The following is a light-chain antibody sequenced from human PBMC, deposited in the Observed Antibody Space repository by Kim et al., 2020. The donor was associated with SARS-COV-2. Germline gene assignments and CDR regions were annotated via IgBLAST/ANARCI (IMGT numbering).Light chain of an antibody. V-gene: IGLV2-11*01. J-gene: IGLJ3*02. CDR2: DVS. CDR3: CSYAGSYTWV. Sequence: GPSVTISCTGTSSAVGGYNYVSWYQQHPGKAPKLMIYDVSKRPSGVPDRFSGSKSGNTASLTISGLQAEDEADYYCCSYAGSYTWVFGGGTQLTVL. CDR1: SSAVGGYNY.